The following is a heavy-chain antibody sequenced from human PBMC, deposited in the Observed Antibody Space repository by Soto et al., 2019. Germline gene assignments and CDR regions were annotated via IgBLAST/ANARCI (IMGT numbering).Heavy chain of an antibody. CDR1: GFTFSDYY. V-gene: IGHV3-11*06. Sequence: GGSLRLSCAASGFTFSDYYMSWIRQAPGKGLEWVSYISSSSYTNYADSVKGRFTISRDNAKNSLYLQMNSLRAEDTAVYYCARLDIVVVPAAYNWFDPWGQGTLVTVSS. CDR3: ARLDIVVVPAAYNWFDP. J-gene: IGHJ5*02. CDR2: ISSSSYT. D-gene: IGHD2-2*03.